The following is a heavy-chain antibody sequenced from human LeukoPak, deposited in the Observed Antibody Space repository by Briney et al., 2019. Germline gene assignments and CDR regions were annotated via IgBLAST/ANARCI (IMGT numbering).Heavy chain of an antibody. CDR2: ISYDGSNK. J-gene: IGHJ6*03. CDR3: ARNKYDFHLYIHIYYYYYMDV. CDR1: GFTFSSYA. D-gene: IGHD3-3*01. V-gene: IGHV3-30*04. Sequence: GRSLRLSCAASGFTFSSYAMHWVRQAPGKGLEWVAVISYDGSNKYYADSVKGRFTISRDNSKNTLYLQMNSLRAEDTAVYYCARNKYDFHLYIHIYYYYYMDVWGKGTTVTVSS.